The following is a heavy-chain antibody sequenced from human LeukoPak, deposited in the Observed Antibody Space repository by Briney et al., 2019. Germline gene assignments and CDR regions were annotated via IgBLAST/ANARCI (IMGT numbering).Heavy chain of an antibody. Sequence: GGSLRLSCEASGFTFSSYSMNWVRQAPGKGLEWVSYISSSGSTIYYADSVKGRFTISRDNAKNSLYLQMNSLRAEDTAVYYCAELGITMIGGVWGKGTTVTISS. CDR3: AELGITMIGGV. CDR2: ISSSGSTI. D-gene: IGHD3-10*02. V-gene: IGHV3-48*04. J-gene: IGHJ6*04. CDR1: GFTFSSYS.